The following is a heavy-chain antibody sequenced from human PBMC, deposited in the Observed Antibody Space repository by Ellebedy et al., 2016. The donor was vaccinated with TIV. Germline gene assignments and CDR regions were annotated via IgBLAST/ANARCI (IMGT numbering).Heavy chain of an antibody. CDR2: VKQDGSEK. Sequence: GESLKISXAASGFTFSNHWMSWVRQAPGKGLEWVATVKQDGSEKYYVASVTGRFTISRDNAKKSLYLQMNSLRAEGTDTAVYYCVRDKMVDATTGSKFDYWGQGTLVTVSS. D-gene: IGHD2-15*01. CDR1: GFTFSNHW. V-gene: IGHV3-7*01. CDR3: VRDKMVDATTGSKFDY. J-gene: IGHJ4*02.